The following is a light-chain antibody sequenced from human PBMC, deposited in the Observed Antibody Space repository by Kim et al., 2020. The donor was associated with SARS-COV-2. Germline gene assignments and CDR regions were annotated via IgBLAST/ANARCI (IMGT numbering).Light chain of an antibody. CDR3: QQYGSSLYS. Sequence: LSPGERAALSCRASQSVSSSYLAWYQQKPGQAPRLLIYGASSRATGIPDRFSGSGSGTDFTLTISRLEPEDFAVYYCQQYGSSLYSFGQGTKLEI. CDR2: GAS. V-gene: IGKV3-20*01. CDR1: QSVSSSY. J-gene: IGKJ2*03.